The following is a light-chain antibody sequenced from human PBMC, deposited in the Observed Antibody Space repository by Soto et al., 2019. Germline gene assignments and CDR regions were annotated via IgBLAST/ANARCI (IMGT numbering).Light chain of an antibody. CDR1: QVINNY. CDR2: ASS. Sequence: DIQMTHSPSFLSASVVEGVTITFLASQVINNYLTWYQQKPGRAPKLLIYASSTLQSGFPSRFSGFGSGTTFPPTLSRLQPEDFATYYCPEVNSYPLNFRGGTKVDIK. V-gene: IGKV1-9*01. CDR3: PEVNSYPLN. J-gene: IGKJ4*01.